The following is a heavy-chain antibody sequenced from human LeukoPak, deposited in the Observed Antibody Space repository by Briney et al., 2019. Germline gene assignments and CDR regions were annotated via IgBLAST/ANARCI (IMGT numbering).Heavy chain of an antibody. Sequence: PGGSLRLSCAASGFAFSTYWMHWVRQAPGKGPVWVSRISPDGRDTIYADSVKGRFTISKDNAKNTVYLQMNNLRAEDTAVYYCVSFYETYWGRGTLVTVSS. J-gene: IGHJ4*02. CDR1: GFAFSTYW. CDR2: ISPDGRDT. CDR3: VSFYETY. D-gene: IGHD2-2*01. V-gene: IGHV3-74*01.